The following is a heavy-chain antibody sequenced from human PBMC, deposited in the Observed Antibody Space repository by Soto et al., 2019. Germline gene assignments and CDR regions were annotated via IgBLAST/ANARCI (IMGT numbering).Heavy chain of an antibody. J-gene: IGHJ4*02. CDR3: ARARHSGSWDY. Sequence: PGGSLRLACAASGFTFSSYDMHWVRQATGKGLEWVSAIGTAGDTYYPGSVKGRFTISRENAKNSLYLQMNSLRAGDTAVYYCARARHSGSWDYWGQGTLVTVSS. D-gene: IGHD6-13*01. CDR1: GFTFSSYD. CDR2: IGTAGDT. V-gene: IGHV3-13*04.